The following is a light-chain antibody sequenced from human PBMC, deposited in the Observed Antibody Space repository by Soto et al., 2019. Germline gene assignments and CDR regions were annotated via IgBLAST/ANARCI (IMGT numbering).Light chain of an antibody. J-gene: IGKJ1*01. CDR3: LQSSIYPWT. CDR2: FAS. Sequence: DIQMTQSPSAMSASVGDGVTITCRASQGISNYLAWFQQLPGEVPKRLIYFASSLQSGVPSRFSGSGSGTQFTRPIRSLQPADFAPYYCLQSSIYPWTFGQGTTVEI. V-gene: IGKV1-17*03. CDR1: QGISNY.